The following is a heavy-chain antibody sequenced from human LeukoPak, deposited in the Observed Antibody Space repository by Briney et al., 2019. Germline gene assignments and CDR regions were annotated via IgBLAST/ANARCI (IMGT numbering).Heavy chain of an antibody. Sequence: GSLRLSCAASGFTLSDYWKNWTRQAPGKGPVWVSHISPDGRNIAYADSVKGRFTISRASAKNTLYLQMNRLSVGTTAEYYCVRDGGGTTPYDCWGQGTLVTVS. CDR1: GFTLSDYW. J-gene: IGHJ4*02. D-gene: IGHD1-7*01. CDR3: VRDGGGTTPYDC. V-gene: IGHV3-74*01. CDR2: ISPDGRNI.